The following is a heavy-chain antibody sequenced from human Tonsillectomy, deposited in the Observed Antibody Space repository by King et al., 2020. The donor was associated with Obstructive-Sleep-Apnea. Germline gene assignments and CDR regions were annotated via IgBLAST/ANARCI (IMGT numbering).Heavy chain of an antibody. J-gene: IGHJ4*02. CDR1: GGSINNYY. CDR3: ARHRGVEDYGGYGDYFDY. Sequence: VQLQESGPGLVKPSETLSLTCAVSGGSINNYYWSWIRQPPGKGLEWIGYVYYSGNTNFKLSLKSRVTISADPSKIQFSLRLSSVTAADTAVYYCARHRGVEDYGGYGDYFDYWGQGTLVTVSS. D-gene: IGHD5-12*01. V-gene: IGHV4-59*08. CDR2: VYYSGNT.